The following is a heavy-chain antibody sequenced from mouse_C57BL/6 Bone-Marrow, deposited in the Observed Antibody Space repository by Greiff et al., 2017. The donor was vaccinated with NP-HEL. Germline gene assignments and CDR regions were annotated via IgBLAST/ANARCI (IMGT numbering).Heavy chain of an antibody. D-gene: IGHD2-14*01. CDR3: ARGYRKAWFAY. J-gene: IGHJ3*01. V-gene: IGHV5-6*02. CDR2: ISSGGSYT. CDR1: GFTFSSYG. Sequence: EVKLVESGGDLVKPGGSLKLSCAASGFTFSSYGMSWVRQTPDKRLEWVATISSGGSYTYYPDSVKGRFTISRDNAKNTLYLQMSSLKSEDTAMYYCARGYRKAWFAYWGQGTLVTVSA.